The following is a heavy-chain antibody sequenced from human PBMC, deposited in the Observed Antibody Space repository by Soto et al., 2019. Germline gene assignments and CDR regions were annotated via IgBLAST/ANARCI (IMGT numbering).Heavy chain of an antibody. J-gene: IGHJ5*02. V-gene: IGHV3-23*01. D-gene: IGHD5-12*01. CDR3: AKSYDFSWFDP. CDR1: GFTFSSYA. CDR2: ISGSGGST. Sequence: PGGSLRLSGASSGFTFSSYAISWVRQAPGKGLEWVSAISGSGGSTYYADSVKGRFTISRDNSKNTLYLQMNSLRAEDTAVYYCAKSYDFSWFDPWGQGTLVTVSS.